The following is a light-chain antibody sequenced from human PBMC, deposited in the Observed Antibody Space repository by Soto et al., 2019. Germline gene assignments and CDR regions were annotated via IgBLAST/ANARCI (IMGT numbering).Light chain of an antibody. CDR3: QQTYTTPEIT. Sequence: DIQMTQYPSSLSASVGDRITITCRASQSISSYLNWYQHKPGKAPNLLMYGASYLKSGVPTRFSGSGSGTDFTLTISSLQPEDFAIYYCQQTYTTPEITFGQGTRLEIK. J-gene: IGKJ5*01. CDR2: GAS. CDR1: QSISSY. V-gene: IGKV1-39*01.